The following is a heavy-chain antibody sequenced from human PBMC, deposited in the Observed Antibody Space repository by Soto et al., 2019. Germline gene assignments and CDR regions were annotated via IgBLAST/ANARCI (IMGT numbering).Heavy chain of an antibody. D-gene: IGHD3-9*01. J-gene: IGHJ4*02. CDR1: GGTFSPYT. V-gene: IGHV1-69*08. Sequence: QVQLVQSGAEVKKPGSSVKVSCKASGGTFSPYTINWVRQAPGQGLEWMGRIIPFHGVTNYAQKFQACVTITADKSTSTAYMVLSGLRFEDTAMYYCTRDWEITVSTWSFVGFWGRGTLVTVSS. CDR3: TRDWEITVSTWSFVGF. CDR2: IIPFHGVT.